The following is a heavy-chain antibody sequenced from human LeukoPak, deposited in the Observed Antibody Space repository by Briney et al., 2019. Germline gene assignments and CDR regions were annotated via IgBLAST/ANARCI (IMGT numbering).Heavy chain of an antibody. CDR3: ARAPGYRGFLDY. D-gene: IGHD5-18*01. CDR2: ISSSRSYI. CDR1: GFSFSSYN. J-gene: IGHJ4*02. Sequence: GGSLRLSCAASGFSFSSYNMNWVRQAPGKGLEWVSFISSSRSYIYYVGSVEGRFTISRDNAKNSLYLQMNSLRAEDTAVYYCARAPGYRGFLDYWGQGNLVTVSS. V-gene: IGHV3-21*01.